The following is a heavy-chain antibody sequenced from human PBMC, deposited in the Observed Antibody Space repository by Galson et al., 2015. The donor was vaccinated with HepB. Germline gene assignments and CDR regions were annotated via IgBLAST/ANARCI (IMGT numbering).Heavy chain of an antibody. CDR2: INPNSGGA. V-gene: IGHV1-2*02. Sequence: SVKVSCKASGYTFNGYYMHWVRQAPGQGLEWMGWINPNSGGANYAQKFQGRVTMTRDTSISTAYMELSRLNSDDTAVYYCARDPNARVTIFGVVITPPDVWGKGTTVTVSS. CDR1: GYTFNGYY. CDR3: ARDPNARVTIFGVVITPPDV. D-gene: IGHD3-3*01. J-gene: IGHJ6*04.